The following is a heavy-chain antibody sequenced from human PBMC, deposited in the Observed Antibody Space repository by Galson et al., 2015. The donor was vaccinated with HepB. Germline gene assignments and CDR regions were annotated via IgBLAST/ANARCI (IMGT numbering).Heavy chain of an antibody. CDR2: ISYDGSNK. CDR1: GFTFSSYG. Sequence: SLRLSCAASGFTFSSYGMHWVRQAPGKGLEWVAVISYDGSNKYHADSVKGRFTISRDNSKNTSYLQMNSLRAEDTALYYCAKVRVSNSWSNPNDYWGQGTLVTVSS. V-gene: IGHV3-30*18. J-gene: IGHJ4*02. CDR3: AKVRVSNSWSNPNDY. D-gene: IGHD6-13*01.